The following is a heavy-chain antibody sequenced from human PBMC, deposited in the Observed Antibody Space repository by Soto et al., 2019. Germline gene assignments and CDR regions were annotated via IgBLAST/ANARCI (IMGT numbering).Heavy chain of an antibody. CDR2: VNHIGST. J-gene: IGHJ4*02. V-gene: IGHV4-34*01. CDR3: AREPNPRVNAAGTGDY. Sequence: QVQLQQWGAGLLKPSETLSLTCAVYGGSLSGYYWSWIRQPPGKGLEWIGEVNHIGSTSYSPSLKSRVTLSVDTSKNQFSLRLRSVTAADTAVYYCAREPNPRVNAAGTGDYWGQGTLVTVSS. D-gene: IGHD6-19*01. CDR1: GGSLSGYY.